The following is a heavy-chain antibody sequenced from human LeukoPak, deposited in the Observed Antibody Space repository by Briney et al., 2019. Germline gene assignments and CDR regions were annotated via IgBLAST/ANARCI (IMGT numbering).Heavy chain of an antibody. CDR2: IRYDGTKK. D-gene: IGHD3-10*01. CDR1: GFSFSMYG. Sequence: PGGSLRLSCAASGFSFSMYGMHWVRQAPGKGLEWVAFIRYDGTKKYYADSVKGRFAIPRDNSKNTLSLQMNNLRADDTAVYYCAKSYASGSFYDYWGQGTLVTVSS. CDR3: AKSYASGSFYDY. J-gene: IGHJ4*02. V-gene: IGHV3-30*02.